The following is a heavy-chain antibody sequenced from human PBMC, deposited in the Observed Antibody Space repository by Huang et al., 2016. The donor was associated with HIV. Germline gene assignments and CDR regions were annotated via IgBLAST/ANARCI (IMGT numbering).Heavy chain of an antibody. CDR1: GFSFSSSA. J-gene: IGHJ4*02. D-gene: IGHD3-22*01. CDR3: AKDLVTYDSSGSV. Sequence: EVHLLESGGGLVQPGGSLRLSCAASGFSFSSSAMSLVRQGPGRGLEWVSTVSNSASSRHYSDSVRGRFTISRDKSKDTLYLQMNSLRAEDTALYYCAKDLVTYDSSGSVWGQGTLVTVSS. CDR2: VSNSASSR. V-gene: IGHV3-23*01.